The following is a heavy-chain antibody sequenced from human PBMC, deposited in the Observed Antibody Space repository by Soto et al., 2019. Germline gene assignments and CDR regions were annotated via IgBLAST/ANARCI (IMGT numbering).Heavy chain of an antibody. D-gene: IGHD3-22*01. CDR3: ARGGDSDSSGFYDAFDI. J-gene: IGHJ3*02. CDR1: GGSFGGYY. CDR2: INQSGST. Sequence: QVQLQQWGAGLLKPSETLSLTCAVYGGSFGGYYWNWIRLPPGKGMEWIGQINQSGSTNYSPSLKSLVTVSVDTSNNQFTLSLHSVTAADTAVYCCARGGDSDSSGFYDAFDIWGQGTMVTVSS. V-gene: IGHV4-34*01.